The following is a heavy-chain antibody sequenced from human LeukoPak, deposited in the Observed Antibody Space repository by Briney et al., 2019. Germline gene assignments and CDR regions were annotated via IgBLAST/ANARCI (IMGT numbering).Heavy chain of an antibody. CDR1: GGSISSYY. CDR3: AREHVRYCSSTSCYYYYYYRDV. Sequence: PSETLSLTCTVSGGSISSYYWSWIRQPAGKGLEWIGRIYTSGSTNYNPSLKSRVTMSVDTSKNQFSLKLSSVTAADTAVYYCAREHVRYCSSTSCYYYYYYRDVWGKGTTVTVSS. J-gene: IGHJ6*03. CDR2: IYTSGST. V-gene: IGHV4-4*07. D-gene: IGHD2-2*01.